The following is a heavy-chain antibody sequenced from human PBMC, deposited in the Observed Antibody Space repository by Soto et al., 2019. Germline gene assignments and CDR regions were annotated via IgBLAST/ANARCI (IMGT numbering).Heavy chain of an antibody. V-gene: IGHV4-30-4*01. D-gene: IGHD6-6*01. CDR3: ARERPDGARLDP. J-gene: IGHJ5*02. CDR1: GGSISSGDCY. Sequence: ASETLSLTCTVSGGSISSGDCYWSWIRQPPGKGLEWIGYIYYSGSTYYNPSLKSRVTISVDTSKNQFSLELSSVTAADTAVYYCARERPDGARLDPWGQGTLVTVSS. CDR2: IYYSGST.